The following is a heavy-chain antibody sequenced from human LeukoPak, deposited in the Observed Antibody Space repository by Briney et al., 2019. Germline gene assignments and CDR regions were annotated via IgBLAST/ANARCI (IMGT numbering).Heavy chain of an antibody. D-gene: IGHD6-13*01. CDR1: GFTSSSYG. J-gene: IGHJ4*02. Sequence: GGSLRLSCAASGFTSSSYGMHWVRQAPGKGLEWVAVISYDGSNKYYADSVKGRFTISRDNSKNTLYLQMNSLRAEDTAVYYCAANIAAAGTSLDYWGQGTLVTVSS. CDR3: AANIAAAGTSLDY. V-gene: IGHV3-30*03. CDR2: ISYDGSNK.